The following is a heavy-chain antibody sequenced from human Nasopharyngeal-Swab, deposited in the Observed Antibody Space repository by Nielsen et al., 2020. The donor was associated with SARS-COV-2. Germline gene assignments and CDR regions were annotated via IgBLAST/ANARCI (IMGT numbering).Heavy chain of an antibody. CDR1: GFTFSSYW. V-gene: IGHV3-74*01. J-gene: IGHJ4*02. CDR3: ARDGYSSSWYDY. CDR2: INSDGSST. D-gene: IGHD6-13*01. Sequence: GESLKISCAASGFTFSSYWMHWVRQAPGKGLVWVSRINSDGSSTRYADSVKGRFTISRDNAKNTLYLQMNSLRAEDTAVYYCARDGYSSSWYDYWGQGTLVTVSS.